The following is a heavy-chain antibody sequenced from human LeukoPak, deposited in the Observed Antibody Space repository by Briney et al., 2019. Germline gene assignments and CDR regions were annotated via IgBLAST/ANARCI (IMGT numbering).Heavy chain of an antibody. CDR3: AKGLVGAKQYYFDY. CDR2: ISYDGSNK. V-gene: IGHV3-30*18. J-gene: IGHJ4*02. D-gene: IGHD1-26*01. Sequence: PGGSLRLSCAASEFTFSNYGMHWVRQAPGKGLEWVAVISYDGSNKYYADSVKGRFTISRDNSKNTLYLQMNSLRAEDTAIYYCAKGLVGAKQYYFDYWGQGTLVTVSS. CDR1: EFTFSNYG.